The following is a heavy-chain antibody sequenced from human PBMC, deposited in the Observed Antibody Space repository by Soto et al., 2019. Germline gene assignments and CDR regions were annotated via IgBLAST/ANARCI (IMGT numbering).Heavy chain of an antibody. V-gene: IGHV4-30-2*01. Sequence: SETLSLTCAVSGGSISSGGYSWSWIRQPPGKGLDWIGYIYHSGTTFYNPSLKSRVTISVDRSKNQFSLKLRSVTAADTAVYYCARGYCSGGSCYSYSWFDPWGQGTLVTVSS. CDR1: GGSISSGGYS. D-gene: IGHD2-15*01. CDR2: IYHSGTT. CDR3: ARGYCSGGSCYSYSWFDP. J-gene: IGHJ5*02.